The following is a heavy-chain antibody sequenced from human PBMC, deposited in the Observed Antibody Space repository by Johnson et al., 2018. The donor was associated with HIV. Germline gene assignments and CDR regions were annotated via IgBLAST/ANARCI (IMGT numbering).Heavy chain of an antibody. CDR2: IKQDGSEK. J-gene: IGHJ3*02. V-gene: IGHV3-7*05. D-gene: IGHD6-13*01. CDR3: ARVGGPRGYSSWYNAFDI. Sequence: VQLVESGGGLVKPGGSLRLSCAASGFTFSNYWMSWVRQAAGKGLEWVANIKQDGSEKRYVDSVKGRFTISRDNAKTSVHLQMNSLGGEDTAVYYCARVGGPRGYSSWYNAFDIWGQGTMVTVSS. CDR1: GFTFSNYW.